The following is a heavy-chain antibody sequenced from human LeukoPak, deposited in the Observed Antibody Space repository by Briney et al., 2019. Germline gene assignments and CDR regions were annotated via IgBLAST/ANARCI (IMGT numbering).Heavy chain of an antibody. J-gene: IGHJ3*02. CDR1: GFTFSSYA. CDR3: ARDYDSKAFDI. CDR2: ISYDGSNK. D-gene: IGHD3-22*01. Sequence: PGGSLRLSCAASGFTFSSYAMHWVRQAPGKGLEWVAVISYDGSNKYYADSVKGRFTISRDNAKNTLYLQMNSLRAEDTAVYYCARDYDSKAFDIWGQGTMVTVSS. V-gene: IGHV3-30*04.